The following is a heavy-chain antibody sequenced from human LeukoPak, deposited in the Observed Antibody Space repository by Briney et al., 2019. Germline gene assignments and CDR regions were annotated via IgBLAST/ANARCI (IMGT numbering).Heavy chain of an antibody. V-gene: IGHV3-23*01. J-gene: IGHJ6*03. CDR3: ARQPIEYSSSSGNYYYYYMDV. Sequence: PGGSLRLSCAASGFTFSNYAMSWARQAPGKGLEWVSRISSTGGGTYYADSVKGRFTISRDNSKNTLLLQMNSLRAEDAAVYYCARQPIEYSSSSGNYYYYYMDVWGKGTTVTVSS. CDR1: GFTFSNYA. D-gene: IGHD6-6*01. CDR2: ISSTGGGT.